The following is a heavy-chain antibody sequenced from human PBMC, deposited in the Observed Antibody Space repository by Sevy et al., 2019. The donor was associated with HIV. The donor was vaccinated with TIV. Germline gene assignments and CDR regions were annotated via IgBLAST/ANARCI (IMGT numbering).Heavy chain of an antibody. D-gene: IGHD3-22*01. Sequence: ASVKVSCKVSGYTLTQLSMHWVRQAPGKGLEWMGSFDPEDGETLYAQNFQGRVTMTEYTSTDTAYMALSSLRSEDTAIYYCATTKDYYDGSGSPFDYWGQGTLVTVSS. CDR1: GYTLTQLS. J-gene: IGHJ4*02. V-gene: IGHV1-24*01. CDR3: ATTKDYYDGSGSPFDY. CDR2: FDPEDGET.